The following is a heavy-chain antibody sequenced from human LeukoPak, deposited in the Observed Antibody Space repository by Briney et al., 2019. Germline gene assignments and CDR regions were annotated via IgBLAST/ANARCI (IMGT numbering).Heavy chain of an antibody. CDR3: ARLVGTTSMVFDY. J-gene: IGHJ4*02. CDR1: GGSISSYY. V-gene: IGHV4-59*08. Sequence: SETLSLTCTVSGGSISSYYWSWLRQPPGKGLESIGHIYYSGRNNYNPSLQSRVTISVDTSKNQSSLKVNSVTAADTAVYYCARLVGTTSMVFDYWGQGTLVTVPS. CDR2: IYYSGRN. D-gene: IGHD1-26*01.